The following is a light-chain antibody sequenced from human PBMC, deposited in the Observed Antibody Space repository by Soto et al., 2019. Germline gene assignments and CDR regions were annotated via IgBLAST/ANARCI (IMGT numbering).Light chain of an antibody. CDR2: DAS. CDR1: QSVSSY. Sequence: EIVLTQSPATLSLSPGERATLSCRASQSVSSYLAWYPQKPGQAPRLLIYDASNRATGIPARFSGSGSGTDFTLTISSLEPEDFAVYYCHQRSNWSPLTFGGGTKVEIK. J-gene: IGKJ4*01. CDR3: HQRSNWSPLT. V-gene: IGKV3-11*01.